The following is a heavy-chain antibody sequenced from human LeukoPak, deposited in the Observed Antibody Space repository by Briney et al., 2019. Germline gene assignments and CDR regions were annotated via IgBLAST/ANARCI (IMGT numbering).Heavy chain of an antibody. D-gene: IGHD4-17*01. CDR3: ARGYGDYVGYYFDY. CDR2: ISYDGSNK. V-gene: IGHV3-30-3*01. CDR1: GFTFSSYA. Sequence: PGESLRLSCAASGFTFSSYAMHWVRQAPGKGLEWVAVISYDGSNKYYADSVKGRFTISRDNSKNTLYLQMNSLRAEDTAAYYCARGYGDYVGYYFDYWGQGTLVTVSS. J-gene: IGHJ4*02.